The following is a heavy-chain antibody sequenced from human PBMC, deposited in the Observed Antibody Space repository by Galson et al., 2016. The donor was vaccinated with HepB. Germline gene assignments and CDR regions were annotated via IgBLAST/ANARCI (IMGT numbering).Heavy chain of an antibody. Sequence: SLRLSCAASGFTFTNYNMNWVRQAPGKGLEWISFIGGGSKPIYYADSVKGRFTISRDNAKNSLYLQMDSLRAEDTAVYYCVQRFDYWGQGALVTVSS. CDR2: IGGGSKPI. V-gene: IGHV3-48*04. CDR1: GFTFTNYN. CDR3: VQRFDY. J-gene: IGHJ4*02. D-gene: IGHD5-18*01.